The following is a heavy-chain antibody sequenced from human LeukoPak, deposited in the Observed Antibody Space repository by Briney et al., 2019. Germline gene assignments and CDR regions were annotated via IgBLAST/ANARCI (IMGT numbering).Heavy chain of an antibody. D-gene: IGHD3-16*01. V-gene: IGHV3-48*04. CDR3: ARAVGGSDY. Sequence: PGGSLRLSCAASGFTFSSYSMNWVRQAPGKGLEWVSYISTGSTTIYYADSVKGRFIISRDNAKNSLYLQMNSLRAEDTAVYYCARAVGGSDYWGQGTLVTVSS. J-gene: IGHJ4*02. CDR1: GFTFSSYS. CDR2: ISTGSTTI.